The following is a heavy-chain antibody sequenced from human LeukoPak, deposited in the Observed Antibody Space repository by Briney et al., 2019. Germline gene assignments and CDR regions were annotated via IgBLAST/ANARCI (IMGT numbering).Heavy chain of an antibody. Sequence: GASVKVSCKASGYTFTSYGISWVRQAPGQGLEWMGWISAYNGNTNYAQKLQGRVTMTRDTSTSTVYMYLSSLRSEDTAVYYCARDSPYGVVDYWGQGTLVTVSS. V-gene: IGHV1-18*01. J-gene: IGHJ4*02. D-gene: IGHD4-17*01. CDR2: ISAYNGNT. CDR3: ARDSPYGVVDY. CDR1: GYTFTSYG.